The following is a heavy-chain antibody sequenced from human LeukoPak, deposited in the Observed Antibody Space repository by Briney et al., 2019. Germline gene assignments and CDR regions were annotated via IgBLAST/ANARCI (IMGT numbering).Heavy chain of an antibody. D-gene: IGHD6-19*01. CDR3: ARGIAVAGTRDY. CDR2: ISSSSSYI. Sequence: PGGSLRLSCAASGFTFSSYSMNWVRQAPGKGLEWVSSISSSSSYIYYADSVKGRFTISRDNAKNSLYLQMNSLRAEDTAVYYCARGIAVAGTRDYWGQGTLVTVSS. V-gene: IGHV3-21*01. CDR1: GFTFSSYS. J-gene: IGHJ4*02.